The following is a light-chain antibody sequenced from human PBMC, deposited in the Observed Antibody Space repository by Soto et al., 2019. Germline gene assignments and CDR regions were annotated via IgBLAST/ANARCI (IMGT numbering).Light chain of an antibody. CDR1: SSTIGSNY. V-gene: IGLV1-47*01. CDR2: RND. Sequence: VLTQPPSASGTPGQRVTISCSGSSSTIGSNYVYWYQQLPGTAPKLLIHRNDQRPSGVPERFSGSKSGTSASLAISGLRSEDEADYYCAAWDDRLSSHVFGTGTKVTVL. J-gene: IGLJ1*01. CDR3: AAWDDRLSSHV.